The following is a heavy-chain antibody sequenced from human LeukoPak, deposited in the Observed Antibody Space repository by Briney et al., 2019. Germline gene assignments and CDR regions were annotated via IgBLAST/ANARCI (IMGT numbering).Heavy chain of an antibody. Sequence: SVKVSCKASGGTFSSYAISWVRQAPGQGLEWMGGIIPIFGTANYAQKFQGSVTITTDESTSTAYMELSSLRSEDTAVYYCARVSIAAAGSLDYWGQGTLVTVSS. V-gene: IGHV1-69*05. D-gene: IGHD6-13*01. CDR2: IIPIFGTA. J-gene: IGHJ4*02. CDR3: ARVSIAAAGSLDY. CDR1: GGTFSSYA.